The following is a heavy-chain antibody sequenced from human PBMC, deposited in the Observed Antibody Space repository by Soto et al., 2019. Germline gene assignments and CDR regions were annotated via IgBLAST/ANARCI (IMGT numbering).Heavy chain of an antibody. D-gene: IGHD3-3*02. CDR2: ISSIGST. Sequence: QVQLQESGPGLVKPSQNLSLTCTGSGGSISSGDYFWSWIRQSPGKGMEWIGYISSIGSTYYNPSHKSRVAVSRDKSKKHFSLKLSSETKTYTDVNYSARGKGIRTNYYHRLYAWGQGTTATVYS. CDR3: ARGKGIRTNYYHRLYA. J-gene: IGHJ6*02. CDR1: GGSISSGDYF. V-gene: IGHV4-30-4*01.